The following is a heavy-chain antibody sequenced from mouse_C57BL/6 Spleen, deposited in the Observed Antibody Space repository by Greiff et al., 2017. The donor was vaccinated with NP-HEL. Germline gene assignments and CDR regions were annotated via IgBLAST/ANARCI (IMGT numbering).Heavy chain of an antibody. V-gene: IGHV3-8*01. Sequence: EVMLVESGPGLAKPSQTLSLTCSVTGYSITSDYWNWIRKFPGNKLEYMGYISYSGSTYYNPSLKSRISITRDTSKNQYYLQLNSVTTEDTATYYCARSSLYSNYETRYWYFDVWGTGTTVTVSS. CDR2: ISYSGST. CDR1: GYSITSDY. CDR3: ARSSLYSNYETRYWYFDV. J-gene: IGHJ1*03. D-gene: IGHD2-5*01.